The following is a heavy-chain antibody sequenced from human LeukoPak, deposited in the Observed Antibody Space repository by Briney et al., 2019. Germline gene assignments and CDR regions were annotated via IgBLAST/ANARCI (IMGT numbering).Heavy chain of an antibody. Sequence: PGGSLRLSCSASGFTFGGYAMHWVRQSPGKGPEWVALISYDGSYQNYADSVKGRFTISRDNSKNSLYLQMNSLRAEDTAVYYCARDRRTSSSWYQDYYYYGMGVWGQGTTVTVSS. CDR2: ISYDGSYQ. V-gene: IGHV3-30*04. D-gene: IGHD6-13*01. CDR3: ARDRRTSSSWYQDYYYYGMGV. CDR1: GFTFGGYA. J-gene: IGHJ6*02.